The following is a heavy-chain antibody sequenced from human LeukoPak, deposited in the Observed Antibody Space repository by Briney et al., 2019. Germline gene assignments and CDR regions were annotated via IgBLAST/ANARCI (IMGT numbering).Heavy chain of an antibody. J-gene: IGHJ5*02. CDR2: ISGSGDST. Sequence: PGGSLRLSCAASGFTFSSYAMSWVRQAPGKGLEWVSGISGSGDSTYYADSVKGRFTISRDNSKNTLYLQINSLRAEDTAVYYCVKGIGTSCIGYFDPWGQGTLVTVSS. D-gene: IGHD2-2*01. CDR1: GFTFSSYA. V-gene: IGHV3-23*01. CDR3: VKGIGTSCIGYFDP.